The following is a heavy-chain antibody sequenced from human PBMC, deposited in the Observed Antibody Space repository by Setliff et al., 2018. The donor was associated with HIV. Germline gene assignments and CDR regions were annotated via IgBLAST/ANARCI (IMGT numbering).Heavy chain of an antibody. J-gene: IGHJ4*02. V-gene: IGHV1-2*06. D-gene: IGHD6-19*01. CDR3: AREGQDSGGWYYFDY. Sequence: RASVKVSCKASGYSFTDYYMHWVRQAPGQGLEYMGRINPKSGATIHAENFQGRVTMTRDMSISTAYMEVNRLTSDDTALYYCAREGQDSGGWYYFDYWGQGTLVTVSS. CDR1: GYSFTDYY. CDR2: INPKSGAT.